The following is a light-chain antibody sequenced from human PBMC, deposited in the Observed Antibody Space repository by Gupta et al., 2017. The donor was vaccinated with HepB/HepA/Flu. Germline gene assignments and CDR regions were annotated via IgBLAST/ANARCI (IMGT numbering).Light chain of an antibody. CDR3: QERDSTPRA. Sequence: DIQMTQSPSSLSASVGDRVTITCRASQSISSYLNWYQQKPGKAPKLLIYAASILHSGVPSRFSGRGSGTDFSLTISMLHPEDFTTYYCQERDSTPRAFGQGTKVEIK. J-gene: IGKJ1*01. V-gene: IGKV1-39*01. CDR1: QSISSY. CDR2: AAS.